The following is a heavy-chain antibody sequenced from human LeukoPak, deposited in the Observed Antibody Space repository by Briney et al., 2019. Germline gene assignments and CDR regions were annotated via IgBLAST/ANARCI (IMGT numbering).Heavy chain of an antibody. CDR3: ARVGEKAFHLWPEIDY. Sequence: GGSLRLSCAASGFTFSSYSMNWVRQAPGKWLEWVSSISSSSSYIYYADSVKGRFTISRDNAKNSLYLQMNSLRAEDTAVYYCARVGEKAFHLWPEIDYWGQGTLVTVSS. CDR2: ISSSSSYI. J-gene: IGHJ4*02. CDR1: GFTFSSYS. V-gene: IGHV3-21*01. D-gene: IGHD5-24*01.